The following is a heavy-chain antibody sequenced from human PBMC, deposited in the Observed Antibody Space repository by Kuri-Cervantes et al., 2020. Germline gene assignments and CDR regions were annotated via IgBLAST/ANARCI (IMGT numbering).Heavy chain of an antibody. D-gene: IGHD2-21*02. J-gene: IGHJ3*02. V-gene: IGHV4-34*01. CDR3: ARESVVVTVFDI. CDR1: GGSFSGYY. CDR2: INHSGST. Sequence: SETLSLTCAVYGGSFSGYYWSWIRQPPGKGLEWNGEINHSGSTNYNPSLKGRVTISVDTSKNQFSLKLSSLTAADTAVYYCARESVVVTVFDIWGQGTMVTVSS.